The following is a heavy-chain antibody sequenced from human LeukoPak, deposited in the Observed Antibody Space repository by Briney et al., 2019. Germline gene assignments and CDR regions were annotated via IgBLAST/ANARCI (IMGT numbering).Heavy chain of an antibody. CDR3: ATVALAAAGTEYFQH. V-gene: IGHV1-24*01. Sequence: ASVKVSCKVSGYTLTELSMHRVRQAPGKGLEWMGGFDPEDGETIYAQKFQGRVTMTEDTSTDTAYMELSSLRSEDTAVYYCATVALAAAGTEYFQHWGQGTLVTVSS. CDR2: FDPEDGET. D-gene: IGHD6-13*01. CDR1: GYTLTELS. J-gene: IGHJ1*01.